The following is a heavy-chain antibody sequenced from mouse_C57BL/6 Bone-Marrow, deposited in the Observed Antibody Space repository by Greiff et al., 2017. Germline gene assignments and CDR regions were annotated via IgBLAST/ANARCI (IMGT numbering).Heavy chain of an antibody. CDR1: GYTFTTYP. Sequence: VHLVESGAELVKPGASVKMSCKASGYTFTTYPIEWMKQNHGKSLEWIGNFHPYNDDTKYNEKFKGKATLTVEKSSSTVYLELSRLTSDDSAVYYCARREHGPREFAYWGQGTLVTVSA. CDR2: FHPYNDDT. D-gene: IGHD1-2*01. V-gene: IGHV1-47*01. CDR3: ARREHGPREFAY. J-gene: IGHJ3*01.